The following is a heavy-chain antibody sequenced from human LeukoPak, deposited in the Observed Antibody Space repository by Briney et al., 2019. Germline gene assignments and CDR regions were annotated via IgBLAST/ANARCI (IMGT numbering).Heavy chain of an antibody. J-gene: IGHJ6*04. Sequence: PGGSLRLSCAASGFTFSSYEMNWVRQAPGKGLEWVSYISSSGSTIYYADSVKGRFTISRDNARNSMYLQMNSLRAEDTAVYYCARGQNVLRGFGELGMDVWGKGTTVTVSS. CDR3: ARGQNVLRGFGELGMDV. V-gene: IGHV3-48*03. CDR1: GFTFSSYE. CDR2: ISSSGSTI. D-gene: IGHD3-10*01.